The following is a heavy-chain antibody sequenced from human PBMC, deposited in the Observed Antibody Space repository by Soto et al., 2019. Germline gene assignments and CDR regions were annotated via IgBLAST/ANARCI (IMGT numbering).Heavy chain of an antibody. V-gene: IGHV1-69*06. D-gene: IGHD6-19*01. CDR3: AREHDWQNRYSTDWETYFDI. CDR1: GGSFNNYA. CDR2: VIPMYGTS. Sequence: QVQLVQSGAEVKKPGSSVKVSCKASGGSFNNYAINWVRRAPGQGLEWMGGVIPMYGTSKYAQRCQGRLSFIADKTTSPAYLALRSLRSEDTAVYFCAREHDWQNRYSTDWETYFDIWGQGTLVTVSS. J-gene: IGHJ3*02.